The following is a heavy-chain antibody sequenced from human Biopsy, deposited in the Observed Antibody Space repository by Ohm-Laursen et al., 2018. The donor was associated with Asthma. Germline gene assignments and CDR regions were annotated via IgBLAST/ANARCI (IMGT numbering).Heavy chain of an antibody. CDR2: INSVFGTT. Sequence: VKISCKSLGGTFNTYVIGWVRQAPGQGLEWMGGINSVFGTTAYPQKFQDRVTITADGSTSTVYMESSSLRSEDTAVYYCARKAGSCISRTCYSLDFWGQGTLVTVSS. CDR1: GGTFNTYV. V-gene: IGHV1-69*13. J-gene: IGHJ4*02. CDR3: ARKAGSCISRTCYSLDF. D-gene: IGHD2-2*01.